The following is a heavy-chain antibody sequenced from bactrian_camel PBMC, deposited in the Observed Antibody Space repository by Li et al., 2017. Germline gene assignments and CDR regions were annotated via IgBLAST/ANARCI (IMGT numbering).Heavy chain of an antibody. V-gene: IGHV3S55*01. CDR2: IRSDGGT. Sequence: HVQLVESGGGSVQAGGSLRLSCAASGYIAGSLCMGWFRQVPGKEREGVATIRSDGGTTYSEAVKGRFTISQDNDKNTLFLHLNNLKPEDSAMYYCAADRRLSLPPEGWDVLIGGDYSAQGTQVTVS. J-gene: IGHJ4*01. CDR1: GYIAGSLC. D-gene: IGHD5*01.